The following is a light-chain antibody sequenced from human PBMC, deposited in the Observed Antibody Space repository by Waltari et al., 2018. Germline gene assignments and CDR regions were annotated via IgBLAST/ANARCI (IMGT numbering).Light chain of an antibody. CDR3: HQYSSTPWT. Sequence: EIVLTQSPGTLSLSPGERAAVSCRASQTVSSSHLAWSQQKPGQAPRFLIYGASTRASGIPDRFSGGGFETDFTLTIDRLEPEDFAVYYCHQYSSTPWTFGQGTRVEIK. V-gene: IGKV3-20*01. CDR1: QTVSSSH. CDR2: GAS. J-gene: IGKJ1*01.